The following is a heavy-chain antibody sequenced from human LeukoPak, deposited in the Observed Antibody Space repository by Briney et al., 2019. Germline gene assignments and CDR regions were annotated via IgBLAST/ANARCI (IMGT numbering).Heavy chain of an antibody. CDR1: GGSISSYY. CDR3: ARGIMVRGDRKNWFDP. V-gene: IGHV4-4*07. Sequence: KPSETLSLTCTVSGGSISSYYWSWIRQPAGKGLEWIGRIYTSGSTNYNPSLKSRVTMSVDTSKNQFSLKLSSATAADTAVYYCARGIMVRGDRKNWFDPWGQGTLVTVSS. D-gene: IGHD3-10*01. CDR2: IYTSGST. J-gene: IGHJ5*02.